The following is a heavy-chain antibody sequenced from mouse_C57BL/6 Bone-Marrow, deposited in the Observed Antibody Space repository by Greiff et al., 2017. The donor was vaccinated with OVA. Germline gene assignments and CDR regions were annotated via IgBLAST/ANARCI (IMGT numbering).Heavy chain of an antibody. CDR1: GYTFTDYE. D-gene: IGHD3-3*01. V-gene: IGHV1-15*01. CDR3: TREGGTY. J-gene: IGHJ2*01. CDR2: IDPETGGT. Sequence: QVQLQQSGAELVRPGASVTLSCKASGYTFTDYEMHWVRQTPVHGLEWIGAIDPETGGTAYNQKFKGKAILTADKSSSTAYMELRSLTSEDSAVYYCTREGGTYWGQGTTLTVSS.